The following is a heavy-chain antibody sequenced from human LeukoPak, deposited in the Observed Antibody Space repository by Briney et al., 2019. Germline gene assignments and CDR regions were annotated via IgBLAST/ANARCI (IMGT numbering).Heavy chain of an antibody. V-gene: IGHV1-69*13. D-gene: IGHD2-21*01. Sequence: ASVKVSCKASGGTFSSYAISWVRQAPGQGLEWMGGIIPIFGTANYAQKFQGRVTITADESTSTAYMELSSLRSDDTAEYYCARESGAIPVDYWGQGTLVTVSS. CDR3: ARESGAIPVDY. CDR2: IIPIFGTA. J-gene: IGHJ4*02. CDR1: GGTFSSYA.